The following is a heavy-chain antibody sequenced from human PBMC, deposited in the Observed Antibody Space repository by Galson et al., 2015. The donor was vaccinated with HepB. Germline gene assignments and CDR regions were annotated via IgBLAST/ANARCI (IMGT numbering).Heavy chain of an antibody. CDR2: TYYRSKWYN. CDR1: GDSVSSNSAA. J-gene: IGHJ6*03. CDR3: ARAYVRPSGSYYYYYYYMDV. V-gene: IGHV6-1*01. D-gene: IGHD3-10*01. Sequence: CAISGDSVSSNSAAWNWIRQSPSRGLEWLGRTYYRSKWYNDYAVSVKSRITINPDTSKNQFSLQLNSVTPEDTAVYYCARAYVRPSGSYYYYYYYMDVWGKGTTVTVSS.